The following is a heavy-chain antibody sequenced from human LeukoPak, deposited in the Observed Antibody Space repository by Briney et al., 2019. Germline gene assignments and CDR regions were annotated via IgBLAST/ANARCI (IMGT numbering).Heavy chain of an antibody. J-gene: IGHJ4*02. CDR1: GGSVSSGSNY. Sequence: SETLSLTCTVSGGSVSSGSNYWSWIRQPPGRGLEWIGYFYNSGSTNYNPSLKSRVTISVDTPKNHFSLKLSSVTAADTAVYYCARDLGTSRPFDSWGQGTLVIVSS. D-gene: IGHD7-27*01. CDR2: FYNSGST. V-gene: IGHV4-61*03. CDR3: ARDLGTSRPFDS.